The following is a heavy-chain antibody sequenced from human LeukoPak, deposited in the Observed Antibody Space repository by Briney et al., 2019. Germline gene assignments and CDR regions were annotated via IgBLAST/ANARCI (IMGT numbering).Heavy chain of an antibody. V-gene: IGHV4-38-2*02. Sequence: PSETLSLTCTVSGYSISSGYYWGWIRQPPGKGLEWIGNIYPTGSTYYNPSLKSRVTISVDTSKNQFSLKLSSVTAADTAVYYCAREGKWIQLWTIEYYFDYWGQGTLVTVSS. CDR2: IYPTGST. D-gene: IGHD5-18*01. J-gene: IGHJ4*02. CDR3: AREGKWIQLWTIEYYFDY. CDR1: GYSISSGYY.